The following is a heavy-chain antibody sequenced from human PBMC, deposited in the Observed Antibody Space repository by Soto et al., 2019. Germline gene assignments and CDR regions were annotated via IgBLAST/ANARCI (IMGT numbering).Heavy chain of an antibody. D-gene: IGHD1-26*01. V-gene: IGHV3-74*01. CDR2: INSDGSLT. CDR3: ARAPESPKPGGLDY. Sequence: EVQLVESGGGLVQPGGSLRLSCEASGFTSLNYFMHWVRQAPGKGLVWVSRINSDGSLTTYAESVKGRFTISRDNAKNTLYLQMNSLTAEDKAVYYCARAPESPKPGGLDYWGRGTLVTVSS. J-gene: IGHJ4*02. CDR1: GFTSLNYF.